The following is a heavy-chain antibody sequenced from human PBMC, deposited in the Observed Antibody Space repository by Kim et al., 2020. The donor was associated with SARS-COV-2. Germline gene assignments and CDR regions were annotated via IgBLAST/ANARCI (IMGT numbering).Heavy chain of an antibody. J-gene: IGHJ4*02. CDR3: AKNLRYFDS. Sequence: GGSLRLSCAASGFSFSTYWMTWVRQAPGKGLEWVANIRQDGSDKYYVDSVKGRFTISRDNAKNSLYLQMSSLRAEDTAIYYCAKNLRYFDSWGQGSLVTV. CDR1: GFSFSTYW. CDR2: IRQDGSDK. V-gene: IGHV3-7*03. D-gene: IGHD3-9*01.